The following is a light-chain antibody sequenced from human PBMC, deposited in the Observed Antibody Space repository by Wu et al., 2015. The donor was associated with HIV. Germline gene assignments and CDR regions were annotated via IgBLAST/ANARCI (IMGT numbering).Light chain of an antibody. V-gene: IGKV3-15*01. CDR2: GAS. CDR3: QQYNNWPPLT. Sequence: EIVMTQSPATLSVSPGERVTLSCRASQSVSSNLAWYQQKPGQAPRLLIYGASTRATGIPARFSGSGSGTEFTLTISSLQSEDFAVYYCQQYNNWPPLTFGGGTKVE. CDR1: QSVSSN. J-gene: IGKJ4*01.